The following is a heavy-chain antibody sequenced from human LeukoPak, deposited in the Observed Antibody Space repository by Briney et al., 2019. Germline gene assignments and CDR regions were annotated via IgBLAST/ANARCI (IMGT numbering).Heavy chain of an antibody. V-gene: IGHV3-21*01. D-gene: IGHD2-21*02. J-gene: IGHJ4*02. Sequence: GGSLRLSCAASGFTFSSYWMSWVRKAPGKGLEWASSISSSSSYIYYADSVKGRFTISRDNAKNSLYLQMNSLRAEDTAVYYCARARRLAYCGGDCYVDYWGQGTLVTVSS. CDR2: ISSSSSYI. CDR3: ARARRLAYCGGDCYVDY. CDR1: GFTFSSYW.